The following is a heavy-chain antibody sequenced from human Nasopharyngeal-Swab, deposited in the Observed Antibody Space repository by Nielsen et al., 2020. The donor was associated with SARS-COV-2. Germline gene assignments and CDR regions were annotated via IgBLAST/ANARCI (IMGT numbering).Heavy chain of an antibody. CDR2: IYSDGST. CDR1: GFIVSTNY. D-gene: IGHD3-9*01. V-gene: IGHV3-53*01. Sequence: GGSLRLSCAASGFIVSTNYMSWVRQAPGKGLEWVSTIYSDGSTYHADSVKGRFAISRDNSKNTVYLQMNSLRVEDTAVYYCAREDYDTHYVYFHHWGQGTLVTVSS. CDR3: AREDYDTHYVYFHH. J-gene: IGHJ1*01.